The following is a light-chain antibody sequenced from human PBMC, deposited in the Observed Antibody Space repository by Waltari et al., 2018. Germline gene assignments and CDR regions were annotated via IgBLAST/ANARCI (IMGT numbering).Light chain of an antibody. V-gene: IGKV3-15*01. CDR3: QQYNNWPPIT. CDR1: QNIRSN. J-gene: IGKJ5*01. CDR2: GAS. Sequence: EVVMTQTPAMVSVSPGERATLSCRASQNIRSNLAWYQHKPGQAPRLLIYGASTRATDIPARFSGSGSGTEFTLTITSLQSEDFAVYYCQQYNNWPPITFGQGTRLEIK.